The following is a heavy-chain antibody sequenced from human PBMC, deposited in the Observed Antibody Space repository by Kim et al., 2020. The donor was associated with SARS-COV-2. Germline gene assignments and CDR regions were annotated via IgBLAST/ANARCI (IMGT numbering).Heavy chain of an antibody. V-gene: IGHV1-18*04. CDR1: CYTFTSYG. D-gene: IGHD2-2*01. CDR3: ARDAPVVPAANYYYYYYGMDV. J-gene: IGHJ6*02. CDR2: ISAYNGNT. Sequence: ASVKVSCKASCYTFTSYGISWVRQAPGQGLEWMGWISAYNGNTNYAQKLQGRVTMTTDTSTSTAYMELRSLRSDDTAVYYCARDAPVVPAANYYYYYYGMDVWGQGTTVTVSS.